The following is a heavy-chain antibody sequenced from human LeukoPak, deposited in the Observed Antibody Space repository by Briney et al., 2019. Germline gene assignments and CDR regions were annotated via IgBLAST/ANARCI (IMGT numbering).Heavy chain of an antibody. D-gene: IGHD3-10*01. CDR2: INPNSGGT. CDR1: GYTFTGYY. J-gene: IGHJ6*02. Sequence: GASVKVSYKASGYTFTGYYMHWVRQAPGQGLEWMGWINPNSGGTNYAQKFQGRVTMTRDTSISTAYMELSRLRSDDTAVYYCARGQDELLWFGEFDYYYYYGMDVWGQGTTVTVSS. CDR3: ARGQDELLWFGEFDYYYYYGMDV. V-gene: IGHV1-2*02.